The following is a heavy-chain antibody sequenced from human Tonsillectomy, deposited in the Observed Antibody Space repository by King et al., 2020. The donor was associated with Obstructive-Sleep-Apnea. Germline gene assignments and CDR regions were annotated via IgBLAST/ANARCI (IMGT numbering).Heavy chain of an antibody. V-gene: IGHV4-31*03. CDR1: GGSISSGANY. CDR2: IYYSGSA. D-gene: IGHD3-10*01. Sequence: VQLQESGPGLVKPSQTLSLTCTVSGGSISSGANYWSWIRQYPGKGLEWIGYIYYSGSAYYNPSLKSRVIMSVDTSKNQFSLKLSSVTAAATAVYYCARGKNGHFDYWGQGTLVTVSS. CDR3: ARGKNGHFDY. J-gene: IGHJ4*02.